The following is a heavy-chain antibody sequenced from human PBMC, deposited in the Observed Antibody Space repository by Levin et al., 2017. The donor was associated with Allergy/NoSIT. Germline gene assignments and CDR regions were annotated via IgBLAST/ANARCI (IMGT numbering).Heavy chain of an antibody. CDR1: GGTFSSYT. V-gene: IGHV1-69*04. Sequence: SVKVSCKASGGTFSSYTISWVRQAPGQGLEWMGRIIPILGIANYAQKFQGRVTITADKSTSTAYMELSSLRSEDTAVYYCARDQNSAYYYDGGGGMDVWGQGTTVTVSS. CDR2: IIPILGIA. CDR3: ARDQNSAYYYDGGGGMDV. D-gene: IGHD3-22*01. J-gene: IGHJ6*02.